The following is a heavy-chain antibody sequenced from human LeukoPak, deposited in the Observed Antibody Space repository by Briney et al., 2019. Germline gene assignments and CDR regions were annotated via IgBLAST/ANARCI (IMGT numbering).Heavy chain of an antibody. CDR3: ARVPPPYCTNGVCYLVRFWFDP. D-gene: IGHD2-8*01. V-gene: IGHV3-48*01. CDR1: GFTFSSYS. J-gene: IGHJ5*02. CDR2: ISSSSSTI. Sequence: GGSLRLSCAASGFTFSSYSMNWVRQAPGKGLEWVSYISSSSSTIYYADSVKGRFTISRDNAKNSLYLQMDSLRAEDTAVYYCARVPPPYCTNGVCYLVRFWFDPWGQGTLVTVSS.